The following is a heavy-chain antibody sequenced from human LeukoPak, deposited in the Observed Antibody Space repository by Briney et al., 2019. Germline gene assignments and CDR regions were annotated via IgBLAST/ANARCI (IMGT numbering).Heavy chain of an antibody. CDR2: IYHSGST. CDR3: ATRFWRMIGTDY. D-gene: IGHD3-3*01. Sequence: SETLSLTCTVSGYSISSGYYWGWIRQPPGKGLEWIGSIYHSGSTYYNPSLKSRVTISVDTSKTQFSLKLSSVTAADTAVYYCATRFWRMIGTDYWGQGTLVTVSS. V-gene: IGHV4-38-2*02. J-gene: IGHJ4*02. CDR1: GYSISSGYY.